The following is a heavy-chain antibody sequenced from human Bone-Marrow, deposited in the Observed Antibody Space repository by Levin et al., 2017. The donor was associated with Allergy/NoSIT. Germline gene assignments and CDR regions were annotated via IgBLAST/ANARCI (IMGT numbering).Heavy chain of an antibody. CDR2: ISSSGSDM. CDR1: GFTFSIYS. Sequence: PGGSLRLSCTVSGFTFSIYSINWVRQAPGKGLEWVSSISSSGSDMYYVDSVRDRFTISRDNAKNSLTLQMNSLRAEDTAVYYCARGIIGDVRVAHKEAFDIWGQGTMVSVSS. CDR3: ARGIIGDVRVAHKEAFDI. J-gene: IGHJ3*02. V-gene: IGHV3-21*01. D-gene: IGHD2-8*02.